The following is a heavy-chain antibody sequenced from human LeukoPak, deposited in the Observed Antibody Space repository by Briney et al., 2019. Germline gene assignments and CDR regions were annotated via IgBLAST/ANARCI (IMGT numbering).Heavy chain of an antibody. V-gene: IGHV4-34*01. CDR2: INHSGST. J-gene: IGHJ4*02. CDR1: GGSFSGYY. D-gene: IGHD4-17*01. CDR3: ARGTTVTTPYYFDY. Sequence: SETLSLTCAVYGGSFSGYYWSWIRQPPGKGLEWIGEINHSGSTSYNPSLKSRVTISVDTSKNQFSLKLSSVTAADTAGYYCARGTTVTTPYYFDYWGQGTLVTVSS.